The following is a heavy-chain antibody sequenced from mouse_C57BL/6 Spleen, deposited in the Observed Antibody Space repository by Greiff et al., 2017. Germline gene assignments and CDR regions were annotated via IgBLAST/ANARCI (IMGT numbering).Heavy chain of an antibody. CDR1: GYTFTGYW. Sequence: QVQLQQSGAELMKPGASVKLSCKATGYTFTGYWIEWVKQRPGHGLEWIGEILPGSGSTNYNEKFKGKATFTEDTSSNTAYLPLSSLTTEDAAICYRASPLTTVEAHFDYWGPGTTLTVSS. CDR3: ASPLTTVEAHFDY. J-gene: IGHJ2*01. D-gene: IGHD1-1*01. CDR2: ILPGSGST. V-gene: IGHV1-9*01.